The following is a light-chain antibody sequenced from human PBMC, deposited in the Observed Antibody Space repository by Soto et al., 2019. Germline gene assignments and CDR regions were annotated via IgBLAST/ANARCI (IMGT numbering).Light chain of an antibody. CDR3: QAWDNKIVV. J-gene: IGLJ2*01. CDR1: KLGDKY. V-gene: IGLV3-1*01. CDR2: QDT. Sequence: SYELTQPPSVSVSRGQTASINCSGDKLGDKYACWYQQKPGQSPVLVIYQDTERPSGIPERFSGSNSGNTATLTISGTQAMDEADYYCQAWDNKIVVFGGGTQLTVL.